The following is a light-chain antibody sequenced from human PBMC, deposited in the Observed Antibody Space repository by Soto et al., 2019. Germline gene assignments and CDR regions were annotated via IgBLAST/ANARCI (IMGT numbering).Light chain of an antibody. Sequence: QSVLTQPASVSGSPGQSITISCTGTSSDVGGYNYVSWYQQHPGKAPKLMIYEVSNRPSGVSNRFAGPKSGNTGSLTISGLQAEAVADYYCSSYTSSSALVFGGGTKRTVL. CDR2: EVS. CDR1: SSDVGGYNY. V-gene: IGLV2-14*01. J-gene: IGLJ2*01. CDR3: SSYTSSSALV.